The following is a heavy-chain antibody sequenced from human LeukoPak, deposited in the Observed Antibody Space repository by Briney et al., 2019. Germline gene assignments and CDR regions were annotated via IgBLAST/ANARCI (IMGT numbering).Heavy chain of an antibody. V-gene: IGHV4-39*01. J-gene: IGHJ6*02. Sequence: PSETLSLTCTVSGGSISSSSYYWGWIRQPPGKGLEWIGSIYYSGSTYYNPSLKSRVTISVDTSKNQFSLKLSSVTAADTAVYYCARGTASSTSRARGYYYYGMDVWGQGTTVTVSS. CDR1: GGSISSSSYY. D-gene: IGHD2-2*01. CDR2: IYYSGST. CDR3: ARGTASSTSRARGYYYYGMDV.